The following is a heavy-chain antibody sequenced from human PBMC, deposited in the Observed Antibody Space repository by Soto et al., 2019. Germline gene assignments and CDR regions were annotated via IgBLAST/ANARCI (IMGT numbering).Heavy chain of an antibody. V-gene: IGHV3-9*01. Sequence: EVQLVESGGGLVQPGRSLRLSCAASGFTFDDYPMHWVRHAAGKGLEWVAGLSWNSASIGYADSVKGRFTISRDNARDSLYLQMNSLRDEDTALYYCVKDEDFDFWGQGTKVTVSS. CDR1: GFTFDDYP. CDR2: LSWNSASI. J-gene: IGHJ3*01. CDR3: VKDEDFDF.